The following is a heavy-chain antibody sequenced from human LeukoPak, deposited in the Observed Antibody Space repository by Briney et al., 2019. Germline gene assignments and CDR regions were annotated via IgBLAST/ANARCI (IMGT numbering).Heavy chain of an antibody. J-gene: IGHJ3*02. D-gene: IGHD3-3*01. Sequence: GGSQRLSCAASGFTFSSYAMSWVRQAPGKGLEWVSAISGSGGSTYYADSVKGRFTISRDNSKNTLYLQMNSLRAEDTAVYYCAKGFLGLRDAFDIWGQGTMVTVSS. CDR3: AKGFLGLRDAFDI. V-gene: IGHV3-23*01. CDR2: ISGSGGST. CDR1: GFTFSSYA.